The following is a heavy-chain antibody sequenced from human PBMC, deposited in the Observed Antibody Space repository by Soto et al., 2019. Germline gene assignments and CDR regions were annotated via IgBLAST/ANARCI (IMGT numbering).Heavy chain of an antibody. D-gene: IGHD3-10*01. CDR2: ISYDGSNK. CDR3: AKDREVWFGESPMDV. Sequence: QVQLVESGGGVVQPGRSLRLSCAASGFTFSSYGMHWVRQAPGKGLEWVAVISYDGSNKYYADSVKGRFTISRDNSKNTLYLQMNSLRAEDTAVYYCAKDREVWFGESPMDVW. J-gene: IGHJ6*01. CDR1: GFTFSSYG. V-gene: IGHV3-30*18.